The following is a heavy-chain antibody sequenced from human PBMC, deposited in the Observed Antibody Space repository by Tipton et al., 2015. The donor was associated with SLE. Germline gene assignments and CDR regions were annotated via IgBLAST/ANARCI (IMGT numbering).Heavy chain of an antibody. CDR3: ATWRGYDFWTDYSPYYFDY. V-gene: IGHV4-39*07. Sequence: TLSLTCTVSGGSISSSSYYWGWIRQPPGKGLEWIGSIYYSGSTYYNPSLKSRVTISVDTSKNQFSLKLSSVTAADTAVYYCATWRGYDFWTDYSPYYFDYWGQGTLVTVSS. D-gene: IGHD3/OR15-3a*01. J-gene: IGHJ4*02. CDR1: GGSISSSSYY. CDR2: IYYSGST.